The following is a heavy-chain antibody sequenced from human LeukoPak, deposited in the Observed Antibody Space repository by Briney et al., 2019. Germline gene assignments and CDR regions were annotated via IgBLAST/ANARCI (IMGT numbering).Heavy chain of an antibody. CDR2: IGTAGDT. CDR1: GFTFSSYG. V-gene: IGHV3-13*01. Sequence: GGSLRRSCAASGFTFSSYGRHWVRQATGKVREGGSAIGTAGDTYDPGSLNSRSTTSRQNTKHSLYLQRNSLRAGHTAVYYWARGNQSVMDVWGKGTTVPVFS. CDR3: ARGNQSVMDV. D-gene: IGHD1-14*01. J-gene: IGHJ6*04.